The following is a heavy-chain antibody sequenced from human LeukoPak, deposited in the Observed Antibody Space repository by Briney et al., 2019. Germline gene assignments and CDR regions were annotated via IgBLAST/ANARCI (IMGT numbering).Heavy chain of an antibody. CDR3: AGDYYDSSGYYN. Sequence: SETLSLTCTVSGGSISSSSYYWGWTRQPPGKGLEWIGSIYYSGSTYYNPSLKSRVTISVDTSKNQFSLKLSSVTAADTAVYYCAGDYYDSSGYYNWGQGTLVTVSS. CDR2: IYYSGST. J-gene: IGHJ4*02. CDR1: GGSISSSSYY. D-gene: IGHD3-22*01. V-gene: IGHV4-39*02.